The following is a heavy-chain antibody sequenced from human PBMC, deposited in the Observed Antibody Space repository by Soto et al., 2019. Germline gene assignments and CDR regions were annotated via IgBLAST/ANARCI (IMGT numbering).Heavy chain of an antibody. J-gene: IGHJ4*02. CDR2: ISWHSGSI. CDR3: AKDIDEVAAARFAY. V-gene: IGHV3-9*01. CDR1: GFTFDDYA. Sequence: DVQLVESGGGLVQPGRSLSLSCAASGFTFDDYAMHWVRQAPGTGLEWVSGISWHSGSIAYADSVKGRFTITRDNAKNSLYLQMTSLRAEDTPLYYCAKDIDEVAAARFAYWGQGTLVTVSS. D-gene: IGHD2-2*01.